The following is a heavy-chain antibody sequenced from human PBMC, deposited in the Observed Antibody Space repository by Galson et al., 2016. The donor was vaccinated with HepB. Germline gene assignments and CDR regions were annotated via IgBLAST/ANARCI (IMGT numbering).Heavy chain of an antibody. J-gene: IGHJ4*02. CDR2: ISAYNGDT. V-gene: IGHV1-18*01. CDR1: GYTFPSHG. Sequence: SVKVSCKASGYTFPSHGISWVRQAPGQGLEWMAWISAYNGDTKYAQKFQGRVSMTSDTSTSTVYMELSSLRSEDTAVYYCARVPQRDGYNDGIFDYWGQGTLVTVSS. D-gene: IGHD5-24*01. CDR3: ARVPQRDGYNDGIFDY.